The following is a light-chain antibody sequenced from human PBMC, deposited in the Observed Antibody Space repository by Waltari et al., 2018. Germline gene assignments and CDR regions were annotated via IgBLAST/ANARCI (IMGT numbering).Light chain of an antibody. J-gene: IGKJ1*01. CDR1: PPVLYSANNKNY. Sequence: DIVLTQSPDSLAVSLGERATINCKSSPPVLYSANNKNYLTWYQYKPGQPPKLLIPWASIRESGVPDRVTGSGSGTDFTLTISSLQAEDVAVYYCQQHYTTPWTFGQGTKVEIK. CDR3: QQHYTTPWT. CDR2: WAS. V-gene: IGKV4-1*01.